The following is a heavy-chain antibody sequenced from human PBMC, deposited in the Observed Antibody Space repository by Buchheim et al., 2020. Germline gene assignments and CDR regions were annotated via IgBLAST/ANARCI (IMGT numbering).Heavy chain of an antibody. CDR3: AKGQGAYSGSYAS. V-gene: IGHV3-23*01. J-gene: IGHJ5*02. Sequence: EVQLLESGGALVQPGGSLRLSCAASGFTFSSSAMTWVRQAPGRGLEWGSDITGSGDKRYYADSMRGRFTISRDNSKNTLFLQMDSLRAEDTAVYYCAKGQGAYSGSYASWGQGTL. CDR2: ITGSGDKR. D-gene: IGHD1-26*01. CDR1: GFTFSSSA.